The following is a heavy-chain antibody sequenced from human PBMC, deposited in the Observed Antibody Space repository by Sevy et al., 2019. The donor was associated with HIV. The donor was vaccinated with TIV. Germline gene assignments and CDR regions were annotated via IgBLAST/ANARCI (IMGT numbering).Heavy chain of an antibody. CDR3: ASFGYCSSTSCYRLYYYGMDV. CDR1: GFTFSSYW. J-gene: IGHJ6*02. V-gene: IGHV3-7*01. Sequence: GGSLRLSCAASGFTFSSYWMSWVRQAPGKGLEWVANIKQDGSEKYYVDSVKGRFTISRDNAKNSLYLQMNSLRAEDTAVHYCASFGYCSSTSCYRLYYYGMDVWGQGTTVTVSS. D-gene: IGHD2-2*02. CDR2: IKQDGSEK.